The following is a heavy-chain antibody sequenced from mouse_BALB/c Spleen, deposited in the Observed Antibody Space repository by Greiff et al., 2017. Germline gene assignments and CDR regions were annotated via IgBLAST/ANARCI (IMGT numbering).Heavy chain of an antibody. J-gene: IGHJ2*01. CDR2: ISSGSSTI. V-gene: IGHV5-17*02. D-gene: IGHD1-3*01. Sequence: EVKLVESGGGLVQPGGSRKLSCAASGFTFSSFGMHWVRQAPEKGLEWVAYISSGSSTIYYADTVKGRFTISRDNPKNTLFLQMTSLRSEDTAMYYCARSRKSDDWGQGTTLTVSS. CDR1: GFTFSSFG. CDR3: ARSRKSDD.